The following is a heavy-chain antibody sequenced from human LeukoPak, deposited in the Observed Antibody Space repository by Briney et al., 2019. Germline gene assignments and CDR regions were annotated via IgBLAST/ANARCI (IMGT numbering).Heavy chain of an antibody. J-gene: IGHJ3*02. CDR1: GGSISSYY. Sequence: KPSETLSLTCTVSGGSISSYYRSWIRQPAGKGLEWIGRIYTSGSTNYNPSLKSRVTMSVGTSKNQFSLKLSSVTAADTAVYYCARDDYGDYVGAFDIWGQGTMVTVSS. D-gene: IGHD4-17*01. CDR3: ARDDYGDYVGAFDI. V-gene: IGHV4-4*07. CDR2: IYTSGST.